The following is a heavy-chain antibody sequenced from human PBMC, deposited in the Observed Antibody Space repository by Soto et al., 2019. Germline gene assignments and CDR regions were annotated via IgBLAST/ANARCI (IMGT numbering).Heavy chain of an antibody. CDR2: IKFDGSEK. V-gene: IGHV3-7*03. J-gene: IGHJ4*02. CDR1: GFTFIDYW. D-gene: IGHD2-2*01. CDR3: VKDGGYCSSSTCYAPRNHYFDS. Sequence: LRLSFEASGFTFIDYWISWVRQAPGKGPEWVANIKFDGSEKQYVDSVRGRFTISRDNSRSSLSLQMNSLRAGDTAVYYCVKDGGYCSSSTCYAPRNHYFDSWGQGTLVTVSS.